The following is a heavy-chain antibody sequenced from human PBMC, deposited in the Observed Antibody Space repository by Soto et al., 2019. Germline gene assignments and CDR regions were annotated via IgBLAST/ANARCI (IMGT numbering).Heavy chain of an antibody. J-gene: IGHJ3*01. D-gene: IGHD3-9*01. CDR1: GFTFSNAW. V-gene: IGHV3-15*07. CDR3: TTSPPVLRYFDWLAPDAFDF. Sequence: GGSLRLSCAASGFTFSNAWMNWVRQAPGKGLEWVGRIKSKTDGGTTDYAAPVKGRFTISRDDSKNTLYLQMNSLKTEDTAVYYCTTSPPVLRYFDWLAPDAFDFSGQGTMVTVSS. CDR2: IKSKTDGGTT.